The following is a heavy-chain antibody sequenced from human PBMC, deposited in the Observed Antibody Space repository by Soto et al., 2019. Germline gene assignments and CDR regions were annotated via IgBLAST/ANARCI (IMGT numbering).Heavy chain of an antibody. D-gene: IGHD6-6*01. Sequence: QVRLQESGPGLVKPSQTLSLTCTVSGGSISSGGYYWSWIRQHPVKGLEWIGYIYYSGSTYYNPSLKSRVTISVDTSKNQFSPKLSSVTAADTAVYYCARIWGIAARQGPLTFDFWGQGTLVTVSS. J-gene: IGHJ4*02. CDR1: GGSISSGGYY. CDR3: ARIWGIAARQGPLTFDF. CDR2: IYYSGST. V-gene: IGHV4-31*03.